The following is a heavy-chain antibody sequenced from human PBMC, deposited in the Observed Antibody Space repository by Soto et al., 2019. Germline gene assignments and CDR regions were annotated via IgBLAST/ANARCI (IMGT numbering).Heavy chain of an antibody. V-gene: IGHV4-30-4*01. Sequence: QVQLQESGPGLVMPSQTLSLTCIVSGGSISSGDYCWSWIRQPPGKGLEWIGYIYYSGSTYYNPSRKSRVSISVDTSKNQFSLKLSSVTAADTAVYYCARGIGGDYYFDYWGQGTLVTVSS. D-gene: IGHD4-17*01. J-gene: IGHJ4*02. CDR1: GGSISSGDYC. CDR2: IYYSGST. CDR3: ARGIGGDYYFDY.